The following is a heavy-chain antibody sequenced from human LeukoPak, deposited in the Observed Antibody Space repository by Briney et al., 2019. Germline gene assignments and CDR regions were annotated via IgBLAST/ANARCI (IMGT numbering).Heavy chain of an antibody. Sequence: GGSLRLSCTASGFTFGDYAMSWVRQAPGKGLEWVGFIRSKAYGGTTEYAASVKGRFTISRDDSKSIAYLQMNSVKAEDTAVYYCTRVGSFYTAMANDAFDIWGQGTMVTVSS. J-gene: IGHJ3*02. CDR2: IRSKAYGGTT. CDR1: GFTFGDYA. V-gene: IGHV3-49*04. CDR3: TRVGSFYTAMANDAFDI. D-gene: IGHD5-18*01.